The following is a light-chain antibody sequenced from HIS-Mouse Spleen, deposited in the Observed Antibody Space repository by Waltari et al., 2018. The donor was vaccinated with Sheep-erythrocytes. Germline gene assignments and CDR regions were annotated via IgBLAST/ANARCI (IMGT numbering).Light chain of an antibody. Sequence: QSALTQPPSASGSPGPSLTIPCPGPGSDVACYNYAPWYQHHPGKAPKLMIYEVSKRPSGVPDRFSGYKSGNTASLTVSGLQAEDEADYYCSSYAGSNNWVFGGGTKLTVL. V-gene: IGLV2-8*01. CDR3: SSYAGSNNWV. CDR2: EVS. CDR1: GSDVACYNY. J-gene: IGLJ3*02.